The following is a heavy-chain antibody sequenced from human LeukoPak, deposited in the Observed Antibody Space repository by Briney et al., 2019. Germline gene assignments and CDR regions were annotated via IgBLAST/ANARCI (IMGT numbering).Heavy chain of an antibody. D-gene: IGHD3-3*01. CDR1: GGSTSSGNYY. CDR2: ISSSGNT. CDR3: ARLGAGPTYYDFWSGYSSFYFDY. Sequence: SETLSLTCTVSGGSTSSGNYYWGWIRQPPGKGLEWIGGISSSGNTYYNPSLKSRITISIDTSKNDFSLKLSSVSATDTAVYYCARLGAGPTYYDFWSGYSSFYFDYWGQGTLVTVSS. V-gene: IGHV4-39*02. J-gene: IGHJ4*02.